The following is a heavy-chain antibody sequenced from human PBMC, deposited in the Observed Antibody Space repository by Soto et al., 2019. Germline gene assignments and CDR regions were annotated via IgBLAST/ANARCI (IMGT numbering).Heavy chain of an antibody. Sequence: QVQLVQSGAEVKKPGSSVKVSCKVSGGTFSKYTINWVRQAPGQGLEWMAGIIPIYGTANYAQKFQGRISVTMDESTTTAYMELRGPRSDDTAIYYCARDRDGYNYWYFDLWGRGSLITVSS. CDR1: GGTFSKYT. D-gene: IGHD5-12*01. CDR3: ARDRDGYNYWYFDL. V-gene: IGHV1-69*01. CDR2: IIPIYGTA. J-gene: IGHJ2*01.